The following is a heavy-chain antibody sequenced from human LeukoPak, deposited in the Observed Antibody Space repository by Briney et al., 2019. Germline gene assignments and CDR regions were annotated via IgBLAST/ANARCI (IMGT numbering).Heavy chain of an antibody. CDR1: GGSISSGGYY. D-gene: IGHD6-13*01. CDR3: ARRRSLRQLRGYFDY. Sequence: SQTLSLTCTVSGGSISSGGYYWSWIRQPPGKGLEWIGYIYYSGSTNYNPSLKSRVTISVDTSKNQFSLKLSSVTAADTAVYYCARRRSLRQLRGYFDYWGQGTLVTVSS. V-gene: IGHV4-61*08. J-gene: IGHJ4*02. CDR2: IYYSGST.